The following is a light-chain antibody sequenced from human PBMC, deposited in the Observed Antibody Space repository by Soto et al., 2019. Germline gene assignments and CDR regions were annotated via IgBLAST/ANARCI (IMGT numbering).Light chain of an antibody. CDR2: LVS. Sequence: DVVMTQSPLSLPVTLGQPASISCRSSQSLVHSAGNTYLNWFQQRPGQSPRRLIYLVSNRDSGVPDRFSVSGAGTDFTLKISRVEAEYVGVYYCMQGTHWPPFTFGQGTKLEI. V-gene: IGKV2-30*02. J-gene: IGKJ2*01. CDR3: MQGTHWPPFT. CDR1: QSLVHSAGNTY.